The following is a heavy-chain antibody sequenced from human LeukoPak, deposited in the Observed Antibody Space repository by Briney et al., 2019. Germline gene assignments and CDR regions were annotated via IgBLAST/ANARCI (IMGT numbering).Heavy chain of an antibody. CDR2: IYTSGST. CDR1: GGSISSYY. CDR3: ASLNYYDSSGGWFDP. Sequence: SETLSLTCTVSGGSISSYYWSWIRQPARKGLEWIGRIYTSGSTNYNPSLKSRVTISVDKSKNQFSLKLSSVTAADTAVYYCASLNYYDSSGGWFDPWGQGTLVTVSS. J-gene: IGHJ5*02. D-gene: IGHD3-22*01. V-gene: IGHV4-4*07.